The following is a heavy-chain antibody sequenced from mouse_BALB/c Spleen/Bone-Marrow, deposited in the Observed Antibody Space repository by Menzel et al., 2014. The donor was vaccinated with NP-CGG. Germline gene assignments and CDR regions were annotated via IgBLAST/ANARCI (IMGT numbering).Heavy chain of an antibody. CDR1: GFNIKDTY. Sequence: EVQLQQSGAELVKPGASVKLSCTASGFNIKDTYMHWVKQRPEQGLEWIGRIDPANGNTKYDPKFQGKATITADTSSNTAYLQLSSLTSEDTAVXYCVSYYYGNYFDSWGQGTTLTVSS. CDR2: IDPANGNT. CDR3: VSYYYGNYFDS. J-gene: IGHJ2*01. D-gene: IGHD1-1*01. V-gene: IGHV14-3*02.